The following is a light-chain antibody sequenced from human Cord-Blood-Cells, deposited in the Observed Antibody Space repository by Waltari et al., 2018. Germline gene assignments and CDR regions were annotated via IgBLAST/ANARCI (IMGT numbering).Light chain of an antibody. Sequence: DIVMTQSPLSLPVTPGEPASISCRSSQSLLHSNGYYYLDWYLQKPGQSPQLLIYLGSNRASGVPDRFSGSGSGTDFTLKISRVEAEDVGVYYCMQALQTPPFTFGPGTKVDIK. CDR1: QSLLHSNGYYY. J-gene: IGKJ3*01. CDR3: MQALQTPPFT. V-gene: IGKV2-28*01. CDR2: LGS.